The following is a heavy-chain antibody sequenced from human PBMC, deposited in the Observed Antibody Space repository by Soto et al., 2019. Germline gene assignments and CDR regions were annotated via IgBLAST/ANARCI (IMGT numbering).Heavy chain of an antibody. CDR3: ARDPPPDIVVVPAADY. Sequence: GGSLRLSCAASGFTFSSYSMNWVRQAPGKGLEWVSSISSSSSYIYYADSVKGRFTISRDNAKNSLYLQMNSLRAEDTAVYYCARDPPPDIVVVPAADYWGQGTLVTVSS. J-gene: IGHJ4*02. CDR1: GFTFSSYS. D-gene: IGHD2-2*01. V-gene: IGHV3-21*01. CDR2: ISSSSSYI.